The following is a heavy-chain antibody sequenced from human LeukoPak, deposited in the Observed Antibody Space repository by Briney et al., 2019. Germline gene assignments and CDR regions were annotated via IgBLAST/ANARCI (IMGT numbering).Heavy chain of an antibody. CDR2: IIPIFGTA. D-gene: IGHD4-17*01. CDR1: GGTFTSYA. V-gene: IGHV1-69*13. Sequence: SVKVSCKASGGTFTSYAISWVRQAPGQGLEWMGGIIPIFGTANYAQKFQGRVTITADESTSTAYMELSSLRSEDTAVYYCASGDDYGDYHFDYWGQGTLVTVSS. J-gene: IGHJ4*02. CDR3: ASGDDYGDYHFDY.